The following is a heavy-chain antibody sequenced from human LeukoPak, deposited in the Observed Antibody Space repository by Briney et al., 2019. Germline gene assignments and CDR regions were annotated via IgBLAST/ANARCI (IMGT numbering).Heavy chain of an antibody. CDR3: ARVGYCSSTSCRNLLYYFDY. D-gene: IGHD2-2*01. Sequence: GGSLRLSCAASGFTFSSYAMNWVPQAPGKGLEWVSAISGGGESIYYADSVKGRFTISRDNAKNSLYLQMNSLRAEDTALYYCARVGYCSSTSCRNLLYYFDYWGQGTLVTVSS. CDR2: ISGGGESI. V-gene: IGHV3-23*01. CDR1: GFTFSSYA. J-gene: IGHJ4*02.